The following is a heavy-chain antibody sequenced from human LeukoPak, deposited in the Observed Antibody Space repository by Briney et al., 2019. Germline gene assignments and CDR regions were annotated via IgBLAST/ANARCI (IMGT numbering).Heavy chain of an antibody. CDR2: FDPEDGET. CDR1: GYTFTSYG. V-gene: IGHV1-24*01. D-gene: IGHD3-3*01. Sequence: GASVKVSCKASGYTFTSYGISWVRQAPGKGLEWMGGFDPEDGETIYAQKFQGRVTMTEDTSTDTAYMELSSLRSEDTAVYYCATSGSLEWLSDLGYWGQGTLVTVSS. J-gene: IGHJ4*02. CDR3: ATSGSLEWLSDLGY.